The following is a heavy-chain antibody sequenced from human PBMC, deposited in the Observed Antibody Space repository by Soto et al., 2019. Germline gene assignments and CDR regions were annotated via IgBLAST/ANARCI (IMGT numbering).Heavy chain of an antibody. CDR2: IYYSGST. J-gene: IGHJ5*02. V-gene: IGHV4-39*01. CDR1: GGSISSSSYY. D-gene: IGHD3-10*01. Sequence: PSETLSLTCTVSGGSISSSSYYWGWIRQPPGKGLEWIGSIYYSGSTYYNPSLKSRVTISVDTSKNQFSLKLSSVTAADTAVYYCARSWGGRLAPNWFDPWGQGTLVTVSS. CDR3: ARSWGGRLAPNWFDP.